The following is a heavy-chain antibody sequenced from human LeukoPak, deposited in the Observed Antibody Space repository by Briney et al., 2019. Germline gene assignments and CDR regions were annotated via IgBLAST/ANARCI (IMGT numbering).Heavy chain of an antibody. CDR1: GFTFTSSA. CDR3: AASRGTDVLRFLEWLLPDY. D-gene: IGHD3-3*01. Sequence: ASVKVSCKASGFTFTSSAVQWVRQARGQRLEWIGWIVVGSGNTNYAQKFQERVTITRDMSTSTAYMELGSLRSEDTAVYYCAASRGTDVLRFLEWLLPDYWGQGTLVTVSS. CDR2: IVVGSGNT. J-gene: IGHJ4*02. V-gene: IGHV1-58*01.